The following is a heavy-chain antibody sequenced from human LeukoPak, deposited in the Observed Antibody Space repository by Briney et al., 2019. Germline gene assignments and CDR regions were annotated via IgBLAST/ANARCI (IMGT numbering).Heavy chain of an antibody. V-gene: IGHV1-46*01. CDR2: INPSGGST. J-gene: IGHJ5*02. D-gene: IGHD2-15*01. CDR1: GYTFTSYY. Sequence: ASVKVSCKASGYTFTSYYMHWVRQAPGQGLEWMGIINPSGGSTSYAQKFQGRVTMTRDMSTSTAYMDLRSLRSDDTAVYYCARAGAVVDNWFDPWGQGTLVTVSS. CDR3: ARAGAVVDNWFDP.